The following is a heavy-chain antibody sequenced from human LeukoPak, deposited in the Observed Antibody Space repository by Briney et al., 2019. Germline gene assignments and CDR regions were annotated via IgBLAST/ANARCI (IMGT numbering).Heavy chain of an antibody. D-gene: IGHD6-19*01. CDR1: GFTFSSYS. Sequence: PGGSLRLSCAASGFTFSSYSMNWVRQAPGKGLEWVSSISSSNSYIYYADSVKGRFTISRDNAKNSLYLQMNSLRAEDTAVYYCAAGYSSGWYYFDYWGQGTLVTVPS. V-gene: IGHV3-21*01. CDR2: ISSSNSYI. CDR3: AAGYSSGWYYFDY. J-gene: IGHJ4*02.